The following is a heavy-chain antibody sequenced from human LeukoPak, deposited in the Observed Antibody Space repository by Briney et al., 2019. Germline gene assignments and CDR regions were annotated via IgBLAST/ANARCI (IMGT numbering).Heavy chain of an antibody. CDR1: GLNFRTYA. CDR2: IGTDDTK. CDR3: ANTGPPPYSNGWASPVVYYFDD. D-gene: IGHD6-19*01. Sequence: GGSLRLSCTASGLNFRTYAMSSVRQAPGKGLEWVSSIGTDDTKFYGDSVKGRFTISRDNSKNTMYLQMNSLKTEDTAVYHCANTGPPPYSNGWASPVVYYFDDWGQGTLVTVSS. V-gene: IGHV3-23*01. J-gene: IGHJ4*02.